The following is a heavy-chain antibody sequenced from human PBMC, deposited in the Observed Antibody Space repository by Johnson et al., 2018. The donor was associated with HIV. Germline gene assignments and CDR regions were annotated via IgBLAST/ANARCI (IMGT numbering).Heavy chain of an antibody. Sequence: VHLVESGGGLVQPGKSLRLSCAASGFSFSDYYMSWVRQAPGKGLEWVSVIYSGGSTYYADSVKGRFTISRDNSKNTLYLQMNSLRVEDTAVYYCAKDKSNAFDIWGQGTMVTVSS. CDR3: AKDKSNAFDI. CDR1: GFSFSDYY. CDR2: IYSGGST. J-gene: IGHJ3*02. V-gene: IGHV3-66*01.